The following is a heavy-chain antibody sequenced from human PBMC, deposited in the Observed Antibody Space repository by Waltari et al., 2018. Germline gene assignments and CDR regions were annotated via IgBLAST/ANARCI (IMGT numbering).Heavy chain of an antibody. CDR3: ARSVRYCSGGSCYSGSDDY. J-gene: IGHJ4*02. V-gene: IGHV1-69*13. CDR2: IIPIFGTA. Sequence: QVQLVQSGAEVKKPGSSVKVSCKASGGTFSSYAISWVRQAPGQGLEWMGGIIPIFGTANYAQKFQGRVTIPADESTSTAYMELSSLRSEDTAVYYCARSVRYCSGGSCYSGSDDYWGQGTLVTVSS. CDR1: GGTFSSYA. D-gene: IGHD2-15*01.